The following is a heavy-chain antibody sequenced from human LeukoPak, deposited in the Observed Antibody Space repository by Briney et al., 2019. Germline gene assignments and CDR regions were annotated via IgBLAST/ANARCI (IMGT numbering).Heavy chain of an antibody. J-gene: IGHJ4*02. CDR1: GGSISSSSYY. CDR3: ARALLWFGEFFPFDY. D-gene: IGHD3-10*01. Sequence: SETLSLTCTVSGGSISSSSYYWGWIRQPRGKGLEWIGSIYYSGSTYYNPSLKSRVTISVDTSKNQFSLKLSSVTAADTAVYYCARALLWFGEFFPFDYWGQGTLVTVSS. V-gene: IGHV4-39*07. CDR2: IYYSGST.